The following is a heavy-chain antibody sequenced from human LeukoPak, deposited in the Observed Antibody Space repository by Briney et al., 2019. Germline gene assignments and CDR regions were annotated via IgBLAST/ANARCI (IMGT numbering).Heavy chain of an antibody. J-gene: IGHJ4*02. D-gene: IGHD3-9*01. V-gene: IGHV3-21*06. Sequence: SGGSLRLSCAASGFTFSTYNMNWVRQAPGKGLEWVSCITSGGGYTYYADSVKGRFTTSRDNAKNSLSLRLDSLRAEDTAVYYCARGHYDVLTSSYKWTPDYWGQGTLVTVSS. CDR2: ITSGGGYT. CDR3: ARGHYDVLTSSYKWTPDY. CDR1: GFTFSTYN.